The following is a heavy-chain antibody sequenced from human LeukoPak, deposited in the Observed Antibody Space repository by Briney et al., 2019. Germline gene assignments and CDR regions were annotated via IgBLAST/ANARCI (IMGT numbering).Heavy chain of an antibody. Sequence: GASVKVSCKTSGYTFTSYGISWVRQAPGQGLEWMGWISAYNGNTNYAQKLQGRVTMTTDTSTSTAYMELRSLRSDDTAVYYCARSTYYDFWSGYFALFDYWGQGTLVTVSS. CDR3: ARSTYYDFWSGYFALFDY. J-gene: IGHJ4*02. CDR2: ISAYNGNT. D-gene: IGHD3-3*01. CDR1: GYTFTSYG. V-gene: IGHV1-18*01.